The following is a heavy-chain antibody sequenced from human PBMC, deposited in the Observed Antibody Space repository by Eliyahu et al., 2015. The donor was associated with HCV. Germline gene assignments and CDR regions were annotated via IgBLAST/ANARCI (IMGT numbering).Heavy chain of an antibody. J-gene: IGHJ6*02. CDR1: GYTFTSYG. CDR3: ARLQSIAAAGLTYYYYGMDV. V-gene: IGHV1-18*01. Sequence: QVQLVQSGAEVKKPGASVKVSCKASGYTFTSYGISWVRQAPGQGLEWMGWIGAYIDNTNYAQKLQGRVTMTTDTSTSTAYMELRSLRSDDTAVYYCARLQSIAAAGLTYYYYGMDVWGQGTTVTVSS. CDR2: IGAYIDNT. D-gene: IGHD6-13*01.